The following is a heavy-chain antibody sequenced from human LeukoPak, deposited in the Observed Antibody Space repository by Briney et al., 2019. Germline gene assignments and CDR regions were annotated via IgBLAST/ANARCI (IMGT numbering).Heavy chain of an antibody. V-gene: IGHV4-59*01. CDR2: IYYSGST. CDR1: GGSISSYY. D-gene: IGHD3-3*01. Sequence: SETLSLTCTVSGGSISSYYWSWIRQPPGKGLEWIGYIYYSGSTNYNPSLKSRVTISVDTSKNQFSLKLSSVTAADTAVYYCARDVVTIFGVDHDAFDIWGQGTMVTVSS. J-gene: IGHJ3*02. CDR3: ARDVVTIFGVDHDAFDI.